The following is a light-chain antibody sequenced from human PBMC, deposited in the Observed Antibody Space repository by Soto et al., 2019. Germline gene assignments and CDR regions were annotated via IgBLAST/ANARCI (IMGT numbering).Light chain of an antibody. J-gene: IGLJ1*01. Sequence: QCARTQAASGSGAAVQSITISCTGTSSYVGNYNLVSWYQHDPGKAPKLLIYEGSKRPSGVSDRFSGSKSGNTASLTISGLQAEDEADYYCCSYASSSTYVFGTGTKVTVL. CDR2: EGS. CDR1: SSYVGNYNL. CDR3: CSYASSSTYV. V-gene: IGLV2-23*01.